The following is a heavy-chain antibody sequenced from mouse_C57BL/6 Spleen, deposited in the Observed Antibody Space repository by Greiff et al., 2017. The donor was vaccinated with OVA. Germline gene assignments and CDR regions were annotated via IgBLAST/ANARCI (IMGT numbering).Heavy chain of an antibody. Sequence: EVHLVESEGGLVQPGSSMKLSCTASGFTFSDYYMAWVRQVPEKGLEWVANINYDGSSTYYLDSLKSRFIISRDNAKNILYLQMSSLKSEDTATYYCAREGLNYYGSMDYWGQGTSVTVSS. D-gene: IGHD1-1*01. J-gene: IGHJ4*01. CDR3: AREGLNYYGSMDY. V-gene: IGHV5-16*01. CDR1: GFTFSDYY. CDR2: INYDGSST.